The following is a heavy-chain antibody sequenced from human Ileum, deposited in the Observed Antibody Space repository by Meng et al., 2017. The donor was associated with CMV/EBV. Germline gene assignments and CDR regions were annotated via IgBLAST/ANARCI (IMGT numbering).Heavy chain of an antibody. CDR1: GNIFTGYY. CDR2: INLNSGVI. V-gene: IGHV1-2*02. D-gene: IGHD7-27*01. J-gene: IGHJ4*02. CDR3: ARENWVYDY. Sequence: QTQRVQSGTEQKKPGDSVKVSCKASGNIFTGYYMHWVRQAPGQGLEWVGCINLNSGVIDFAQKFQGRITLTRDTSITTAYMELTRLIYDDTAVYYCARENWVYDYWGQGTLVTVSS.